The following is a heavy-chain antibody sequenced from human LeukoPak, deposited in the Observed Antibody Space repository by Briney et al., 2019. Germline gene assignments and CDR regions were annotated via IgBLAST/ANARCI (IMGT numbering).Heavy chain of an antibody. CDR1: GGSFSGYY. D-gene: IGHD4-23*01. V-gene: IGHV4-34*01. Sequence: SETLSLTCAVYGGSFSGYYWSWIRQPPGKGLEWIGEINHSGSTNYNPSLKSRVTISVDTSKNQFSLKLSSVTAADTAVYYCARRYRYGGKFFDYWGQGTLVTVPS. J-gene: IGHJ4*02. CDR2: INHSGST. CDR3: ARRYRYGGKFFDY.